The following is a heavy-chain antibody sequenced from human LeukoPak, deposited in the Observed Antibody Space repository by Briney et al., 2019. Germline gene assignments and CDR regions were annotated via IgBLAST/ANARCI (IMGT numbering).Heavy chain of an antibody. D-gene: IGHD3-22*01. Sequence: GGSLRLSCAASGFTFSSYAMNWVRQAPGKGLEWVSAISGSGGSTYYADSVKGRFTISRDNSKNTLYLQMNSLRAEDTAVYYCARDGALVVIRDFFDYWGQGTLVTVSS. CDR1: GFTFSSYA. CDR2: ISGSGGST. CDR3: ARDGALVVIRDFFDY. V-gene: IGHV3-23*01. J-gene: IGHJ4*02.